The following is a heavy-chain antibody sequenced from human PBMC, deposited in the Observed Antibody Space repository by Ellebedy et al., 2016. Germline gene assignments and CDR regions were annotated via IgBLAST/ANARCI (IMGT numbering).Heavy chain of an antibody. CDR3: ARGAPQHYYYGSGIHLPLFDY. D-gene: IGHD3-10*01. Sequence: SETLSLTCAVYGGSFSGYYWSWIRQPPGKGLEWIGEINHSGSTNYNPSLKSRVTISVDTSKNQFSLKLSSVTAADTAVYYCARGAPQHYYYGSGIHLPLFDYWGQGTLVTVSS. CDR2: INHSGST. J-gene: IGHJ4*02. CDR1: GGSFSGYY. V-gene: IGHV4-34*01.